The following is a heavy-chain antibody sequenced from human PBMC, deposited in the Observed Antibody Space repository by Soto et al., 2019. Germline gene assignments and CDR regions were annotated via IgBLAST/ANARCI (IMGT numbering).Heavy chain of an antibody. Sequence: QVQLVQSGAEVKKPGSSVKVSCKASGGTFSSYAISWVRQAPGQGLEWMGGIIPIFGTANYAQKFQGRVTITADESTSTAYMELSSLRYEDTAVYYCARGLNWNVLERVGYYYVMDVWGPGTTVTVSS. V-gene: IGHV1-69*01. D-gene: IGHD1-1*01. J-gene: IGHJ6*02. CDR1: GGTFSSYA. CDR3: ARGLNWNVLERVGYYYVMDV. CDR2: IIPIFGTA.